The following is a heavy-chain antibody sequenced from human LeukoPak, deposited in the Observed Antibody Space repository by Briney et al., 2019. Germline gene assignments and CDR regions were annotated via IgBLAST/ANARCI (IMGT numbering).Heavy chain of an antibody. D-gene: IGHD2-15*01. CDR2: INPNSGGT. J-gene: IGHJ4*02. CDR3: ARLYCSGGSCYPLDY. Sequence: ASVKVSCKASGYTFTGYYMHWVRQAPGQGLEWMGWINPNSGGTNYAQKFQGRVTMTRDTSISTAYMELSRLRSDDTAVYYCARLYCSGGSCYPLDYWGQGTLVTVSS. V-gene: IGHV1-2*02. CDR1: GYTFTGYY.